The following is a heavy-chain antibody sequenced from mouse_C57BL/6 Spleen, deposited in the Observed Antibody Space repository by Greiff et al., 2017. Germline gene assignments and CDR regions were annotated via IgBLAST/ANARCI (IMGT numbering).Heavy chain of an antibody. CDR1: GYTFTGYW. CDR2: ILPGSGST. J-gene: IGHJ1*03. D-gene: IGHD2-1*01. V-gene: IGHV1-9*01. Sequence: QVQLQQSGAELMKPGASVKLSCKATGYTFTGYWIEWVKQRPGHGLEWIGEILPGSGSTNYNEKFKGKATFTADTSSNTASMQLSSLTTEDSAIYYCASGGNYVEYFDVWGTGTTVTVSS. CDR3: ASGGNYVEYFDV.